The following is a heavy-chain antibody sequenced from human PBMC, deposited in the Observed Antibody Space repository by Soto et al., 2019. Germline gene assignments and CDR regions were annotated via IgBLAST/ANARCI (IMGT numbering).Heavy chain of an antibody. CDR1: GDSISSGAHY. J-gene: IGHJ4*02. V-gene: IGHV4-31*03. CDR3: ARGNDDLLTGYLSQRPYSFDY. D-gene: IGHD3-9*01. Sequence: SETLSLTCTVSGDSISSGAHYWSWIRQHPGQGLEWFGYIFYSGNTYSNPSLKSRLAISVDTSKNQFSLNLTSVTAADTAVYYCARGNDDLLTGYLSQRPYSFDYWGQGILVTVSS. CDR2: IFYSGNT.